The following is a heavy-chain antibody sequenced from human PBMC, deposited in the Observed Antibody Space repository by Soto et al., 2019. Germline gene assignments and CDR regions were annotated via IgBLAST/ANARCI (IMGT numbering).Heavy chain of an antibody. CDR2: IVPLFTKP. D-gene: IGHD3-10*01. CDR1: GGTFNTYA. V-gene: IGHV1-69*01. CDR3: ARDGSGSKFYDY. Sequence: QVQLVQSGAEVKKPGSSVKVSCRASGGTFNTYAISWVRQAPGQGLEWMGGIVPLFTKPNYAQKFQGRLTITADDSTGTAYMELSSLRSEDTAVDFCARDGSGSKFYDYWGQGTLITVSS. J-gene: IGHJ4*02.